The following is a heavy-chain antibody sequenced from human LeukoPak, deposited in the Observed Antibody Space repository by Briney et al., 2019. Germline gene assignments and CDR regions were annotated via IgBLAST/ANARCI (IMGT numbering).Heavy chain of an antibody. CDR3: ARTAARRFDY. Sequence: GASVKVSCKASGYTFTSYDINWVRQATGQGLEWMGWMNPNSGNTGYAQKFQGRVTMTRDTSTSTVYMELSSLRSGDTAVYYCARTAARRFDYWGQGTLVTVSS. J-gene: IGHJ4*02. CDR1: GYTFTSYD. CDR2: MNPNSGNT. D-gene: IGHD6-6*01. V-gene: IGHV1-8*01.